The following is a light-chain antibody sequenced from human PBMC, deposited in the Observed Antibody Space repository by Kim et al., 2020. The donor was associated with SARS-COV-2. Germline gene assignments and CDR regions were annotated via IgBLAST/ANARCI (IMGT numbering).Light chain of an antibody. CDR2: DAS. V-gene: IGKV3-20*01. CDR3: HQYIRSPYS. J-gene: IGKJ2*03. CDR1: QRMSSNY. Sequence: LSPGERATPSCRANQRMSSNYLAWYQHKPGRSPRLLIHDASNRATGIPDRFSGSGSGTDFTLTISRLEPEDFAVYYCHQYIRSPYSFGQGTKLEI.